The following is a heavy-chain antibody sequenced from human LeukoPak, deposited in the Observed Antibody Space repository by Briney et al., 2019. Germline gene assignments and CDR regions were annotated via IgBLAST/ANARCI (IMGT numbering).Heavy chain of an antibody. CDR3: ARVWSAGLPDY. D-gene: IGHD3-10*01. Sequence: PSETLSLTCAVYGGSFSGYYWSWIRQPPGKGLEWIGEINHSGSTNYNPSLKSRVTISVDTSKNQFSLKLSSVTAAGTAVYYCARVWSAGLPDYWGQGTLVTVSS. CDR1: GGSFSGYY. J-gene: IGHJ4*02. V-gene: IGHV4-34*01. CDR2: INHSGST.